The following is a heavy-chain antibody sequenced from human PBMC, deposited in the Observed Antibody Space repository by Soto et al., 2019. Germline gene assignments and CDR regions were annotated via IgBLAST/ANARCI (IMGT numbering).Heavy chain of an antibody. CDR3: ARLGYCTNGVCPLGSRYYYYSGMDV. Sequence: QVQLVQSGAEVKKPGSSVKVSCKASGGTFSSYAISWVRQAPGQGLEWMGGIIPIFGTANYAQKFQCRVTITADKSTSTGYMELSRLRSEDTAVYYCARLGYCTNGVCPLGSRYYYYSGMDVWGQGTTVTVSS. V-gene: IGHV1-69*06. CDR1: GGTFSSYA. CDR2: IIPIFGTA. D-gene: IGHD2-8*01. J-gene: IGHJ6*02.